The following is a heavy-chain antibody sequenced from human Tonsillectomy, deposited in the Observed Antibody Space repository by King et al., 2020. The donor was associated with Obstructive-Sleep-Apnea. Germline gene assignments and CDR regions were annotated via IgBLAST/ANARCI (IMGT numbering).Heavy chain of an antibody. Sequence: VQLQESGPGLVKPSETLSLTCTVSGGSISSYYWSWIRQPPGRGLEWIGYIYYSGSTNYNPPLKSRVTISVDTAKNQFSLKRSSVTAADTAVYYCARHYSGSSYYFDYWGQGTLVTVSS. J-gene: IGHJ4*02. CDR3: ARHYSGSSYYFDY. CDR1: GGSISSYY. CDR2: IYYSGST. V-gene: IGHV4-59*08. D-gene: IGHD1-26*01.